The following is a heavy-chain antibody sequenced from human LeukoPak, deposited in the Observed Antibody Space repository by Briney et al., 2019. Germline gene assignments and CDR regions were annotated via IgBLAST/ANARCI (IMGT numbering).Heavy chain of an antibody. V-gene: IGHV3-23*01. D-gene: IGHD1-14*01. CDR2: IGGSGGGT. CDR1: GFTFSTYA. J-gene: IGHJ4*02. CDR3: ARDMNQHDGSSDH. Sequence: GGSLRLSCAASGFTFSTYAMSWVRQAPGKGLEWVSTIGGSGGGTYYAESVKGRFIISRDNAKNSLYLQMNSLRAEDTAVYYCARDMNQHDGSSDHWGQGTLVTVSS.